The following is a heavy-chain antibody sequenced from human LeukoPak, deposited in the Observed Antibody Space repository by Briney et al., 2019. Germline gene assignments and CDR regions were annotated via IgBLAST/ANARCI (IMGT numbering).Heavy chain of an antibody. J-gene: IGHJ6*02. CDR2: IWYDGSNK. CDR1: GFSLRSSD. CDR3: ARDLLGRYYYYGMDV. D-gene: IGHD7-27*01. V-gene: IGHV3-33*01. Sequence: GTSLRLSCAASGFSLRSSDMHWVRQAPGKGLQWVAVIWYDGSNKYYADSVKGRFTISRDNAKNSLYLQMNSLRAEDTAVYYCARDLLGRYYYYGMDVWGQGTTVTVSS.